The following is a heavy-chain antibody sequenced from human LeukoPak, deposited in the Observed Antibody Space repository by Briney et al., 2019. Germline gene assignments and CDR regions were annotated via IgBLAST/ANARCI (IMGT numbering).Heavy chain of an antibody. V-gene: IGHV4-38-2*02. CDR3: ARDSGTTGEVKFDP. J-gene: IGHJ5*02. Sequence: PSETLSLTCTVSGYSISSDYHWGWIRQPPGQGLEWIGSIYHSGSTYYNPSLKSRLTISVDTSKNQFSLKLSSVTAADTAVYYCARDSGTTGEVKFDPWGQGTLVTVSS. CDR2: IYHSGST. D-gene: IGHD3-10*01. CDR1: GYSISSDYH.